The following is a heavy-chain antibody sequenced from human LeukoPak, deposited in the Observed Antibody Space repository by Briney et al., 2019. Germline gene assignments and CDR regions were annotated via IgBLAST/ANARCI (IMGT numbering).Heavy chain of an antibody. J-gene: IGHJ3*02. CDR2: IRRTGSTI. Sequence: GGSLRLSCAASGFTFSSYEMNWVRQAPGKGLEWVSYIRRTGSTIYYADSVNSRFTISRDNAKNSLYLQMNSLRAEDTAVYYCASLQDYYDSSGYYIDAFDIWGQGTMVTVSS. CDR3: ASLQDYYDSSGYYIDAFDI. CDR1: GFTFSSYE. D-gene: IGHD3-22*01. V-gene: IGHV3-48*03.